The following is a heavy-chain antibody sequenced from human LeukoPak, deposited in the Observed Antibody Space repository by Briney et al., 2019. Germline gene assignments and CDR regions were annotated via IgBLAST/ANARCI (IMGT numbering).Heavy chain of an antibody. Sequence: GASVKVSCKASGGTFSSYAISWVRQAPGQGLEWMGRIIPIFGTANYAQKFQGRVTITTDESTSTAYMELSSLRSEDTAVYYCARDLCTSCFPTGWFDPWGQGTLVTVSS. CDR2: IIPIFGTA. CDR1: GGTFSSYA. CDR3: ARDLCTSCFPTGWFDP. D-gene: IGHD2-2*01. J-gene: IGHJ5*02. V-gene: IGHV1-69*05.